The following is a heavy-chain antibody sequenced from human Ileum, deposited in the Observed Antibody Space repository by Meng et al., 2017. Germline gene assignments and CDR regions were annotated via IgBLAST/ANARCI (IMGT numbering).Heavy chain of an antibody. CDR2: IYYSGST. Sequence: SETLSLTCTVSGGSINNYYWSWIRQPPGKGLEWIGYIYYSGSTNYNPSLKSRVTMSADTSKNQFSLNLSSVTAADTAVYYCARSGAAHIRMDYWGQGTLVTVSS. CDR1: GGSINNYY. CDR3: ARSGAAHIRMDY. D-gene: IGHD6-25*01. V-gene: IGHV4-59*01. J-gene: IGHJ4*02.